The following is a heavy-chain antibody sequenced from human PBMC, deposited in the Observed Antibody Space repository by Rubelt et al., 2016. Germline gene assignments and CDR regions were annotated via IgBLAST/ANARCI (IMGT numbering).Heavy chain of an antibody. Sequence: GGGLAQPGGSLRLSCAASGFTFSSHAMSWVRQAPGKGLEWVSAISGSTYYADSVKGRFIISRDNSKNTLYLQMNSLRAEDTAVYYCARDRTVTYYYYYYMDVWGKGTTVTVSS. V-gene: IGHV3-23*01. J-gene: IGHJ6*03. CDR2: ISGST. CDR1: GFTFSSHA. D-gene: IGHD4-17*01. CDR3: ARDRTVTYYYYYYMDV.